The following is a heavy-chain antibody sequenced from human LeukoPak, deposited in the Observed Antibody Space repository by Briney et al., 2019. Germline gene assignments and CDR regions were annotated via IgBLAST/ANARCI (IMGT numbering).Heavy chain of an antibody. V-gene: IGHV3-33*06. Sequence: PGGSLRLSCATSGFTFSHYGMHRVRQAPGKGLEWVAVIWSDGSEKYYGDSVKGRFTISRDNSKKTVYLQMNSLRVEDRAVYYCAKDAQRGFDFSNSLESWGQGTLVTVSS. D-gene: IGHD3/OR15-3a*01. CDR2: IWSDGSEK. J-gene: IGHJ4*02. CDR1: GFTFSHYG. CDR3: AKDAQRGFDFSNSLES.